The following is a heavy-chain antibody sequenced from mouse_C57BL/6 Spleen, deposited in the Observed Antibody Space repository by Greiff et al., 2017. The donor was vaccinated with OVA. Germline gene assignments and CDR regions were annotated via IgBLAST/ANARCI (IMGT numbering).Heavy chain of an antibody. CDR3: ARAPLGSDTPKGWFAY. CDR2: IDPSDSET. V-gene: IGHV1-52*01. CDR1: GYTFTSYW. Sequence: QVQLQQPGAELVRPGSSVKLSCKASGYTFTSYWMHWVKQSPIQGLEWIGNIDPSDSETHYNQKFKDKATLTVDKSSSTAYMQLSSLTSEDSAVYYGARAPLGSDTPKGWFAYWGQGTLVTVSA. J-gene: IGHJ3*01.